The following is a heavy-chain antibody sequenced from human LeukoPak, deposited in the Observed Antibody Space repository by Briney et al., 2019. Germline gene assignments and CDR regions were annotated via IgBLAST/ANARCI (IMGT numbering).Heavy chain of an antibody. CDR3: ARESVGGDYFDY. CDR2: INAGNGNT. Sequence: RGASVKVSCKASGGTFSSYAISWVRQAPGQGLEWMGWINAGNGNTKYSQKFQGRVTITRDTSASTAYMELSSLRSEDTAVYYCARESVGGDYFDYWGQGTLVTVSS. V-gene: IGHV1-3*01. D-gene: IGHD2-15*01. CDR1: GGTFSSYA. J-gene: IGHJ4*02.